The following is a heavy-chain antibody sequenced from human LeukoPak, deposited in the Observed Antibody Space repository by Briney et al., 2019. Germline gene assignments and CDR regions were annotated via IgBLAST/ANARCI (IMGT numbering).Heavy chain of an antibody. V-gene: IGHV5-51*01. D-gene: IGHD5-24*01. Sequence: NRGESLKISCKGSGYSFTTYWIGWVRQMPGKGLEWMGIIHPGDSNTRYSPSFQGQVTISADKSISTAYLQWSSLKASDTAMYYCARQGDGYNFGMDVWGQGTTVTVSS. CDR2: IHPGDSNT. CDR3: ARQGDGYNFGMDV. J-gene: IGHJ6*02. CDR1: GYSFTTYW.